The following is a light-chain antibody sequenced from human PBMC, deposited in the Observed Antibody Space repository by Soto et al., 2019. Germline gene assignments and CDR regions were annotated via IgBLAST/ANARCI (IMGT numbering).Light chain of an antibody. CDR2: DVS. CDR1: SSDVGGYNY. J-gene: IGLJ2*01. CDR3: SSYTSSSTLV. Sequence: QSALTQPASVSGSPGQSITISCTGTSSDVGGYNYVSWYQQHPGKAPKLMIYDVSNRPSGVSNRFSGSKSGHTAYLTISGLQAEDEADYYCSSYTSSSTLVFGGGTKVTVL. V-gene: IGLV2-14*01.